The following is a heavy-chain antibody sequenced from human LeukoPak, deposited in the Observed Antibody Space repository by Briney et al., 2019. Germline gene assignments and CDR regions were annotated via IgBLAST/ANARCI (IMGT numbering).Heavy chain of an antibody. CDR1: GFTFSSYE. D-gene: IGHD2-21*02. CDR2: ITNIGSTR. Sequence: PGGSLRLSCAASGFTFSSYEMNWVRQAPGKGLEWVSYITNIGSTRYYADSVKGRFTTSRDNAKNSLYLQMNSLRAEDTAVYYCARCLLSPPFDYWGQGTLVTVSS. CDR3: ARCLLSPPFDY. V-gene: IGHV3-48*03. J-gene: IGHJ4*02.